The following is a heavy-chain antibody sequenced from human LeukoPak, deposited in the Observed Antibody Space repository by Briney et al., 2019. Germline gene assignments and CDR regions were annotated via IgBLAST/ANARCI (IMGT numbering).Heavy chain of an antibody. V-gene: IGHV3-23*01. CDR1: GFTFSSYG. D-gene: IGHD2-15*01. CDR3: AKDRGGGSQLGDAFDV. CDR2: ISGSGGST. Sequence: PGGSLRLSCATSGFTFSSYGMSWVRQAPGKGLEWVSAISGSGGSTYYADSVKGRFTISRDNSKNTLYLQMNSLRPEDTAVYYCAKDRGGGSQLGDAFDVWGQGTMVTVSS. J-gene: IGHJ3*01.